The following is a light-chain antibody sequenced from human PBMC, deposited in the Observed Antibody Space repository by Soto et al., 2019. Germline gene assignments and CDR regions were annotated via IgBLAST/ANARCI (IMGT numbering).Light chain of an antibody. J-gene: IGKJ2*01. CDR3: QQYNSYPYT. CDR2: KAS. V-gene: IGKV1-5*03. Sequence: DIQMTQSPSTLSASVGNRVTITCRASQSSTSWLAWYQQRPGKAPKVLIYKASSLESGVPSRFSGSGSGTEFTLTISSLQPDDFATYYCQQYNSYPYTFGQGTKLEIK. CDR1: QSSTSW.